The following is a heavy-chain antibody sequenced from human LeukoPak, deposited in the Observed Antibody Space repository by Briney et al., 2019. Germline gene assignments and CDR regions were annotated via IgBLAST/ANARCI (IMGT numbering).Heavy chain of an antibody. CDR2: INPNNGDT. D-gene: IGHD3-22*01. Sequence: ASVKVFCKASGLTFTAYCVSWVRQAPAPGHGLEWMGWINPNNGDTIYAQKFQGRVTMTSDTSIRTAYMELSRLTSDDTAVYYCARTYYYDSSGYYFDYWGQGTLVTVSS. CDR1: GLTFTAYC. J-gene: IGHJ4*02. CDR3: ARTYYYDSSGYYFDY. V-gene: IGHV1-2*02.